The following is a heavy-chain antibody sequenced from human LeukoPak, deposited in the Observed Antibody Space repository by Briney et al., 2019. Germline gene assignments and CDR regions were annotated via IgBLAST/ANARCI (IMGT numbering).Heavy chain of an antibody. CDR1: GFTFSNFW. CDR2: IKSDGSST. D-gene: IGHD6-6*01. V-gene: IGHV3-74*01. J-gene: IGHJ6*03. CDR3: ARRGGSSSLWYYYYYMDV. Sequence: GGSLRLSCAASGFTFSNFWMHWVRQAPGKGLVWVSRIKSDGSSTTYADSVKGRFTISRDNAKNTLYLQMNSLRAEDTAVYYCARRGGSSSLWYYYYYMDVWGKGTTVTVSS.